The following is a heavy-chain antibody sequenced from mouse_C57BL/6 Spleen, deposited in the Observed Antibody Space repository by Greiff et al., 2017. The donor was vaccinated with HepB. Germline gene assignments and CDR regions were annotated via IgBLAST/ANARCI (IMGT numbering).Heavy chain of an antibody. J-gene: IGHJ2*01. Sequence: VQLQQSGPELVKPGASVKISCKASGYAFSSSWMNWVKQRPGKGLEWIGRIYPGDGDTNYNGKFKGKATLTADKSSSTAYMQLSSLTSEDSAVYFCARGGPPGSYWGQGTTLTVSS. CDR3: ARGGPPGSY. V-gene: IGHV1-82*01. CDR1: GYAFSSSW. CDR2: IYPGDGDT.